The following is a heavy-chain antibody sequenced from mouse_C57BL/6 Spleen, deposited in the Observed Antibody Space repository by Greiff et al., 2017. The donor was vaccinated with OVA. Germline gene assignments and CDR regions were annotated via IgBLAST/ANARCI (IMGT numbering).Heavy chain of an antibody. CDR3: ASGSLYYYGSRGFAY. CDR1: GYSITSGYY. Sequence: ESGPGLVKPSQSLSLTCSVTGYSITSGYYWNWIRQFPGNKLEWMGYISYDGSNNYNPSLKNRISITRDTSKNQFFLKLNSVTTEDTATYYCASGSLYYYGSRGFAYWGQGTLVTVSA. V-gene: IGHV3-6*01. J-gene: IGHJ3*01. D-gene: IGHD1-1*01. CDR2: ISYDGSN.